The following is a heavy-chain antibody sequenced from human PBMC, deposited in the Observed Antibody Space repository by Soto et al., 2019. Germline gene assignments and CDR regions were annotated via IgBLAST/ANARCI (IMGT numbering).Heavy chain of an antibody. CDR3: ARSRHGSGSYTHFYYGLDV. V-gene: IGHV3-30-3*01. D-gene: IGHD3-10*01. Sequence: QVQLVESGGGVVQPGRSLRLSCAASGFTFIIYAMHWVRQAPGKGLEWVAVISFDGSSEYYADSVKGRFTISRDNSKNTVYLPMNSLRSEDTAVYYCARSRHGSGSYTHFYYGLDVWGQGTTVTVSS. J-gene: IGHJ6*02. CDR1: GFTFIIYA. CDR2: ISFDGSSE.